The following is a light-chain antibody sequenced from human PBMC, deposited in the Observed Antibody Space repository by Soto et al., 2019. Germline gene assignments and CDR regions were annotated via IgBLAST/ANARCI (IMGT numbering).Light chain of an antibody. Sequence: EIVLTQAPGTLSLSPGERATLSCRASQSVSSSYLAWYQQKHGQAPRLIIYGASTRETGIPDRVSGSGAGTECTRTISRLEPEDFEVYYCQQYDSSPKTFGPGTKVDIK. J-gene: IGKJ1*01. CDR1: QSVSSSY. V-gene: IGKV3-20*01. CDR3: QQYDSSPKT. CDR2: GAS.